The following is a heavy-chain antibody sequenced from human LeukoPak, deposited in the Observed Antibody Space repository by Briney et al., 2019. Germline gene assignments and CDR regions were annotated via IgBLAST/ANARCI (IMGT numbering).Heavy chain of an antibody. J-gene: IGHJ6*02. Sequence: SETLSLTCTVSGGSISSGGYYWSWIRQHPGKGLEWIGYIYYSGSTYYNPSLKSRVTISVDTSKNQFSLKLSSVTAADTAVYYCARDLPDEWYYYGMDVGGQGTTVTVSS. CDR2: IYYSGST. CDR3: ARDLPDEWYYYGMDV. V-gene: IGHV4-31*03. CDR1: GGSISSGGYY. D-gene: IGHD2-8*01.